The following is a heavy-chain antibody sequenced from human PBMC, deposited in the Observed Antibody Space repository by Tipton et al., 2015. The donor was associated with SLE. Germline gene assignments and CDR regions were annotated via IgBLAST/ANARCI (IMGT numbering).Heavy chain of an antibody. D-gene: IGHD3-3*01. CDR3: ASGLVYNFWSGYYMDV. J-gene: IGHJ6*03. V-gene: IGHV1-69*05. CDR2: TIPRFGTT. CDR1: GGTFSNYA. Sequence: QLVQSGPEVKKPGSSVRVSCKPSGGTFSNYAISWVRQAPGQGLEWMGGTIPRFGTTHYSQRSQGRVTIMTDDSTSAAYMELTSLRSEDTAVYYCASGLVYNFWSGYYMDVWGIGTTVIVSS.